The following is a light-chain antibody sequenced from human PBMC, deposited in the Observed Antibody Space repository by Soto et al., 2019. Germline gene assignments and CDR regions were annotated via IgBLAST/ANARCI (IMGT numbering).Light chain of an antibody. CDR3: QQSFSPLLT. J-gene: IGKJ4*01. CDR2: AAS. Sequence: DIQMTQSPSSVSASVGDRVTITSRASQTLNNYLTWFQQKPGKAPKVLIYAASTLQSGVPSRFSGSGSGAEFTLTISSLQPEDFATYYCQQSFSPLLTFGGGTKVEIK. V-gene: IGKV1-39*01. CDR1: QTLNNY.